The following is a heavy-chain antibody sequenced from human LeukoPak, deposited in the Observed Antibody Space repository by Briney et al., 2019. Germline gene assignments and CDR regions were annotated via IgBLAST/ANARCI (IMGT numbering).Heavy chain of an antibody. Sequence: GGSLRLSCAVSGITLNNYGMTWVRQAPGKGLGWGSGISDRGGSTKYADSVKGRFTISRDNPKNTLYLQMNSLRAEDRAVYYCAKLANGDYRDYWGQGTLVTVSS. D-gene: IGHD4-17*01. J-gene: IGHJ4*02. CDR2: ISDRGGST. CDR3: AKLANGDYRDY. V-gene: IGHV3-23*01. CDR1: GITLNNYG.